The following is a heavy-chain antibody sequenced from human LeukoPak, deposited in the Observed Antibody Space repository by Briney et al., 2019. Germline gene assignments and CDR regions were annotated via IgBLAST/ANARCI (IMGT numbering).Heavy chain of an antibody. CDR3: ASSYGSNKNPFEY. CDR1: GFTCSSYA. V-gene: IGHV3-64*01. Sequence: GGSLRLSCAASGFTCSSYAMHWVRQAPGKGLEYVSAISSSGDSTYYANSVRGRFTISRDNSKNTLYLQMGSLRAEDTAVYYCASSYGSNKNPFEYWGQGTLVTVSS. J-gene: IGHJ4*02. D-gene: IGHD4-23*01. CDR2: ISSSGDST.